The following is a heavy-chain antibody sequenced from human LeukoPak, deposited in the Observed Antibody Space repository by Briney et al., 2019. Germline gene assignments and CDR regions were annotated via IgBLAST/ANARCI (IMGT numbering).Heavy chain of an antibody. CDR3: ARAAEYSSGWYLFDY. J-gene: IGHJ4*02. CDR1: GGSISNYY. Sequence: SETLSLTCTVSGGSISNYYWTWIRQPAGKGLEWIGRIYTSGGTNYNPSLKSRVTMSVDTSKNQFSLKLSSVTAADTAMYYCARAAEYSSGWYLFDYWGRESWSPSPQ. D-gene: IGHD6-19*01. V-gene: IGHV4-4*07. CDR2: IYTSGGT.